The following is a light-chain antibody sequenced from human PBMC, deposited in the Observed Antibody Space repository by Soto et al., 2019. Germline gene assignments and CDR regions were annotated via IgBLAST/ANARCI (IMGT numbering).Light chain of an antibody. V-gene: IGKV3-20*01. J-gene: IGKJ2*01. Sequence: DIVLTQSPGTLPLSPGERATLSCRVSQSVGGSYLGWFQLKPGQAPRLLIYGASRRATGIPDRFSGRGSGTEYSLTISSLEPEDSAVYFCHQYGSSPRHAFGQGTKLEIK. CDR1: QSVGGSY. CDR3: HQYGSSPRHA. CDR2: GAS.